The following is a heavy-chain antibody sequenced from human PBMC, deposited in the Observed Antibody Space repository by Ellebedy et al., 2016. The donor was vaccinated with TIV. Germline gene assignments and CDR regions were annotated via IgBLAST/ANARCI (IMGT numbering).Heavy chain of an antibody. CDR1: GFTFSSYS. J-gene: IGHJ4*02. Sequence: GGSLRLXXAASGFTFSSYSMNWVRQAPGKGLEWVSYISSSSSTIYYADSVKGRFTISRDNSKNTLYLQMNSLRAEDTAVYYCAKDYAYYGSGSYYFYWGQGTLVTVSS. V-gene: IGHV3-48*01. D-gene: IGHD3-10*01. CDR2: ISSSSSTI. CDR3: AKDYAYYGSGSYYFY.